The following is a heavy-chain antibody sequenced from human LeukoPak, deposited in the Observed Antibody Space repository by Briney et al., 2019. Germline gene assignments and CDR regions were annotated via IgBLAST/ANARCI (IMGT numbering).Heavy chain of an antibody. V-gene: IGHV3-21*01. CDR2: ISSSGGST. J-gene: IGHJ4*02. Sequence: GGSLRLSCAASGFPFSTFATKWVRQAPGKGLEWVSSISSSGGSTYYADSVKGRFTISRDNAKNSLYLQMNSLRVEDTAVFYCASGSPSGDYWGQGTLVTVSS. CDR3: ASGSPSGDY. D-gene: IGHD1-26*01. CDR1: GFPFSTFA.